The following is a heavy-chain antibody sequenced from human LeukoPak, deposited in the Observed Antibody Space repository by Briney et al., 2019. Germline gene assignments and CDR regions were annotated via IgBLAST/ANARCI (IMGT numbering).Heavy chain of an antibody. CDR1: GFTFSSYA. D-gene: IGHD3-16*02. V-gene: IGHV3-23*01. Sequence: PGGSLRLSCAASGFTFSSYAMSWVRQAPGKGLEWVSAISGSGGSTYYADSVKGRFTISRDNSKNTLYLQMNSLRAEDTAVYYCAKAGVTFGGVIVGIYFDYWGQGTLVTVSS. CDR3: AKAGVTFGGVIVGIYFDY. J-gene: IGHJ4*02. CDR2: ISGSGGST.